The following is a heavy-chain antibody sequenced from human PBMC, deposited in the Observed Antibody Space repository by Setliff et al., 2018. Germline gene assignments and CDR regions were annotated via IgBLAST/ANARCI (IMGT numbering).Heavy chain of an antibody. CDR3: AKVLGGYSYGFCDY. Sequence: PGGSLRLSCAASGFTFSSYAMNWVRQAPGRGLEWISFISSDSRTTYYSDSVRGRFTISRDNSKSTLYLQMNSLRAEDTALYYCAKVLGGYSYGFCDYWGQGTLVTVSS. J-gene: IGHJ4*02. CDR1: GFTFSSYA. V-gene: IGHV3-23*01. D-gene: IGHD5-18*01. CDR2: ISSDSRTT.